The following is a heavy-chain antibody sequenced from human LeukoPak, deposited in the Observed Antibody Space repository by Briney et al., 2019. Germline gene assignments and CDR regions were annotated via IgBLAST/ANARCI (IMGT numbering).Heavy chain of an antibody. Sequence: SSETLSLTCTVSGGSISSYYWSWIRQPPGKGLEWIGYIYYSGSTNYNPSLKSRVTISADTSKNQFSLKLSSVTAADTAVYYCASTKSRQLMTFDPWGQGTLVTVSS. D-gene: IGHD2-8*01. V-gene: IGHV4-59*01. CDR2: IYYSGST. CDR3: ASTKSRQLMTFDP. CDR1: GGSISSYY. J-gene: IGHJ5*02.